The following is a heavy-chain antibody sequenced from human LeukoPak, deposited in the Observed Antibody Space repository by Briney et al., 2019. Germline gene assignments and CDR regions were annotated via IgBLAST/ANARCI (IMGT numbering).Heavy chain of an antibody. CDR2: FDPEDGET. CDR1: GYTLTELS. D-gene: IGHD1-26*01. Sequence: ASVKVSCKVSGYTLTELSMHWVRQAPGKGLEWMGGFDPEDGETIYARKFQGRVTMTEDTSTDTAYMELSSLRSEDTAVYYCATDVRMIRSRPRGFDYWGQGTLVTVSS. J-gene: IGHJ4*02. V-gene: IGHV1-24*01. CDR3: ATDVRMIRSRPRGFDY.